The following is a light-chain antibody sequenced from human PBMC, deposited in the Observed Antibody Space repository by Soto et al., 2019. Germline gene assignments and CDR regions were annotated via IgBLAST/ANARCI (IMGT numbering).Light chain of an antibody. Sequence: EIVMTQSPATLSVSPGESVTLSCRASQSVSSNLAWYQQRPGQAPRLLMYDASTRATGIPDRFGGSGSGTEFTLTIRSLQSEDFVVYYCQQYDNWPRSFGGGTKVEIK. J-gene: IGKJ4*01. V-gene: IGKV3-15*01. CDR1: QSVSSN. CDR3: QQYDNWPRS. CDR2: DAS.